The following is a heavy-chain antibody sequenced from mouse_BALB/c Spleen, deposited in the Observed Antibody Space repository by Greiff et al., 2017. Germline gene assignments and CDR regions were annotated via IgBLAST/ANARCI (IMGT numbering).Heavy chain of an antibody. V-gene: IGHV14-1*02. D-gene: IGHD2-12*01. J-gene: IGHJ2*01. CDR1: GFNIKDYY. CDR3: AYDDY. CDR2: IDPENGNT. Sequence: EVQLQESGAELVRPGALVKLSCKASGFNIKDYYMHWVKQRPEQGLEWIGWIDPENGNTIYDPKFQGKASITADTSSNTAYLQLSSLTSEDTAVYYCAYDDYWGQGTTLTVSS.